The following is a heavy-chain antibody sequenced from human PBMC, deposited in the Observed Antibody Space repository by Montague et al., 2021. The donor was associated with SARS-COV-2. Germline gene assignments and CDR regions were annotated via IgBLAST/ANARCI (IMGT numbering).Heavy chain of an antibody. V-gene: IGHV6-1*01. J-gene: IGHJ4*02. CDR1: GDGVWSNTAA. Sequence: CAISGDGVWSNTAAWNWIRQPPSGGLEWLGRTNYRSKWTSDYATSVEGRISIDPDTSKNQFFLHLRSVTPEDTGVYYCVRDTGSAQAGFDAWGQGALVTVSS. CDR3: VRDTGSAQAGFDA. CDR2: TNYRSKWTS. D-gene: IGHD4-17*01.